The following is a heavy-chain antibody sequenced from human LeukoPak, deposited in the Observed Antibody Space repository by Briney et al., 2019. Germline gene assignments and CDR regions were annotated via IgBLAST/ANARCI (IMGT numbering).Heavy chain of an antibody. CDR3: AREGREGYNYPALDF. J-gene: IGHJ4*02. Sequence: GGSLRLSCVASGFSFGSYWMAWVRQAPGKGLEWVANMKHDGIEKYHVDSVKGRFTISRDDTKNSLYLHMSSLRVEDTAVYYCAREGREGYNYPALDFWGQGILVTVSS. CDR1: GFSFGSYW. CDR2: MKHDGIEK. D-gene: IGHD5-24*01. V-gene: IGHV3-7*05.